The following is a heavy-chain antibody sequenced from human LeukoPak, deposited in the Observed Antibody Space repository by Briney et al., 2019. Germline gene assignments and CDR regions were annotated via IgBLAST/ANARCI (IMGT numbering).Heavy chain of an antibody. CDR1: GGTFSSYA. CDR2: IIPIFGTA. CDR3: ARDRARAYSSSWSDDAFDI. Sequence: SVKVSCKASGGTFSSYAISWVRQAPGQGLEWMGGIIPIFGTANYAQRFQGRVTITADESTSTAYMELSSLRSEDTAVYYCARDRARAYSSSWSDDAFDIWGQGTMVTVSS. V-gene: IGHV1-69*13. D-gene: IGHD6-13*01. J-gene: IGHJ3*02.